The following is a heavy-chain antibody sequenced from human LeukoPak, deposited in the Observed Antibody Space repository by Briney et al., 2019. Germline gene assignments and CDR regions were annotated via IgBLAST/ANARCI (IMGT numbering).Heavy chain of an antibody. D-gene: IGHD3-22*01. CDR3: ARASSIPSTDYYDSSGYLPVDY. Sequence: ASVKVSCKASGYTFTSYGISWVRQAPGQGLEWMGWISAYNGNTNYAQKLQGRVTITTDTSTSTAYMELRSLRSDDTAVYYCARASSIPSTDYYDSSGYLPVDYWGQGTLVTVSS. CDR1: GYTFTSYG. V-gene: IGHV1-18*01. J-gene: IGHJ4*02. CDR2: ISAYNGNT.